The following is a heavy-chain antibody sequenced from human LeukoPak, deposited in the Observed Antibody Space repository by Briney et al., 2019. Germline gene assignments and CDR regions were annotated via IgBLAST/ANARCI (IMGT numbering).Heavy chain of an antibody. Sequence: GGSLRLSCAASGFTFSSYSMNWVRQAPGKGLEWVSSISSSSSYIYYADSVKGRFTISRDNAKNSLYLQMNSLRAEDTAVYYCARDLCSSTSCYWGYYYYGMDVWGKGPRSPSPQ. CDR2: ISSSSSYI. V-gene: IGHV3-21*01. CDR1: GFTFSSYS. J-gene: IGHJ6*01. D-gene: IGHD2-2*01. CDR3: ARDLCSSTSCYWGYYYYGMDV.